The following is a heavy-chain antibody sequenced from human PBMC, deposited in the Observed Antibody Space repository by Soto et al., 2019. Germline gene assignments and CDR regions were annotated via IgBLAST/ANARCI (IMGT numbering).Heavy chain of an antibody. J-gene: IGHJ4*02. CDR1: GFTFSSYG. CDR3: ARDLSSGWKLDD. D-gene: IGHD6-19*01. Sequence: QVQLVESGGGVVQPGRSLRLSCAASGFTFSSYGMHWVRQAPGKGLEWVAVIWYDGSNKYYADSVKGRFTISRDNSKNTLYLQMNSLRAEDTAVYCCARDLSSGWKLDDWGQGTLVTVSS. V-gene: IGHV3-33*01. CDR2: IWYDGSNK.